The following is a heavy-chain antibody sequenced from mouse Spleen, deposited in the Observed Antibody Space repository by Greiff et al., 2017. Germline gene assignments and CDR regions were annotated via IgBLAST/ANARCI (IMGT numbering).Heavy chain of an antibody. CDR1: GFAFSSYD. V-gene: IGHV5-12-1*01. J-gene: IGHJ4*01. D-gene: IGHD2-14*01. Sequence: EVQVVESGGGLVKPGGSLKLSCAASGFAFSSYDMSWVRQTPEKRLEWVAYISSGGGSTYYPDTVKGRFTISRDNAKNTLYLQMSSLKSEDTAMYYCARRGYRYDVDYYAMDYWGQGTSVTVSS. CDR3: ARRGYRYDVDYYAMDY. CDR2: ISSGGGST.